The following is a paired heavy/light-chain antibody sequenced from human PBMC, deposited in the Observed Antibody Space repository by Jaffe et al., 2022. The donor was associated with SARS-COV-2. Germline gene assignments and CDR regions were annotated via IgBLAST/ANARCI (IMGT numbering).Heavy chain of an antibody. CDR1: GGSISSGSYY. CDR3: SRDVQLTYGNSPSPFN. J-gene: IGHJ4*02. CDR2: IYTAGTT. V-gene: IGHV4-61*02. Sequence: QVQLQESGPGLVKPSQTLSLICTVSGGSISSGSYYWSWIRQPAGKGLEWVGRIYTAGTTSYNPSLKSRVTVSLDTSKNQFSLKLSSVTAADTAVYYCSRDVQLTYGNSPSPFNWGQGTLVTVSS. D-gene: IGHD1-1*01.
Light chain of an antibody. V-gene: IGKV1-6*01. Sequence: AIQMTQSPSSLSASVGDRVTITCRASQGIRNDLDWYQHKPGQAPKLLIFAASNLPRGVPSRFSGSGSGTDFTLTINGLQPEDFATYYCLQDYNFGRGTKLEIK. J-gene: IGKJ2*01. CDR3: LQDYN. CDR2: AAS. CDR1: QGIRND.